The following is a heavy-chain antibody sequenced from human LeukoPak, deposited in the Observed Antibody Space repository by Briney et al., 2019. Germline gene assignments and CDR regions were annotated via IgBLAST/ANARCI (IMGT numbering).Heavy chain of an antibody. J-gene: IGHJ4*02. V-gene: IGHV4-34*01. Sequence: SETLSLTCAVYGGSFSGYYWSWIRQPPGKGLEWIGEINHSGSTNYNPSLKSRVTISVDTSKNQFSLKLSSVTAADTAVYYCAMIAHDYNIAYWGQGTLVTVSS. CDR2: INHSGST. D-gene: IGHD5-24*01. CDR3: AMIAHDYNIAY. CDR1: GGSFSGYY.